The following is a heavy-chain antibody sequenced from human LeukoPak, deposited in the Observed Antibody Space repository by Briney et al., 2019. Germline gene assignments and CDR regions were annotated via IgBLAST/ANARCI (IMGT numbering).Heavy chain of an antibody. CDR2: INPNSGGT. D-gene: IGHD1-1*01. V-gene: IGHV1-2*02. CDR1: GYTFTGYY. J-gene: IGHJ4*02. CDR3: ARVRGEYNWNSGAFDY. Sequence: ASVKVSCKASGYTFTGYYMHWVRQAPGQGLEWMGWINPNSGGTNYAQKFQGRVTMTRDTSISTAYMELSRLRSDDTAVYYCARVRGEYNWNSGAFDYWGQGTLVTVSS.